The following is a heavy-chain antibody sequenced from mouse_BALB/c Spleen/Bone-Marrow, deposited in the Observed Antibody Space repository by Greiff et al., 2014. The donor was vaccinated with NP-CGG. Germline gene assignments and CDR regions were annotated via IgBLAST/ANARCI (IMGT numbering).Heavy chain of an antibody. CDR3: ARELGLRLAY. Sequence: QVHVKQSGAELVKPGASVKISRKASGYTFSSYWIEWVKQRPGHGLEWIGEVFPGSGSTNSNEKFKGKATFTADTSSNTAYMQLSSLTSEDSAVYYCARELGLRLAYWGQGTLVTVSA. D-gene: IGHD3-1*01. V-gene: IGHV1-9*01. CDR1: GYTFSSYW. J-gene: IGHJ3*01. CDR2: VFPGSGST.